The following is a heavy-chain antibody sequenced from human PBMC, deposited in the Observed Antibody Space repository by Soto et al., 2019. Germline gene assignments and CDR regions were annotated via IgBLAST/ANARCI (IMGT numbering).Heavy chain of an antibody. V-gene: IGHV1-69*06. CDR1: GGTVSSYA. CDR3: ARVKYYDILTGQYGMDV. D-gene: IGHD3-9*01. J-gene: IGHJ6*04. CDR2: IIPIFGTA. Sequence: ASVKVSCKASGGTVSSYAISWVRQAPGQGLEWMGGIIPIFGTANYAQKFQGRVTITADKSTSTAYMELSSLRSEDTAVYYCARVKYYDILTGQYGMDVWGKGPTVTVSS.